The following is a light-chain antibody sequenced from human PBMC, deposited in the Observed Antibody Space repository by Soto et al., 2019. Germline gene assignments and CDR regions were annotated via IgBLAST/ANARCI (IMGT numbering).Light chain of an antibody. V-gene: IGKV1-5*01. CDR1: QSVSGW. J-gene: IGKJ1*01. CDR2: DAS. Sequence: DSKLTQSPSSLSASVGDTVTVTCRASQSVSGWLAWYQQKPGEAPKLLIYDASALPRGVPSRFSGSGSGTKFTLTIASLQPDDFATYYCQQYETFSGTFGPGTKVDIK. CDR3: QQYETFSGT.